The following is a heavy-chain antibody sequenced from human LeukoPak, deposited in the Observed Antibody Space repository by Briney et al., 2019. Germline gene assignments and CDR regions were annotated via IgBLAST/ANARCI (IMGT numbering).Heavy chain of an antibody. CDR2: INHSGST. Sequence: PSETLSLTCAVYGGSFSGYYWSWIRQPPGKGLKCIGEINHSGSTNYNPSLKSRVTISVDTSKNQFSLKLSSVTAADTAVYYCARRWGQQLALFDYWGQGTLVTVSS. CDR1: GGSFSGYY. V-gene: IGHV4-34*01. CDR3: ARRWGQQLALFDY. D-gene: IGHD6-13*01. J-gene: IGHJ4*02.